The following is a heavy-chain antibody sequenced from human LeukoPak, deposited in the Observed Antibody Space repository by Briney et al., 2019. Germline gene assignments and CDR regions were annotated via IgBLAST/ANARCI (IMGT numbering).Heavy chain of an antibody. CDR2: VYYSGST. CDR3: ARHNIVLIVYALDY. V-gene: IGHV4-39*01. Sequence: SETLSLTCTVPGGSISSNNYYWGWIRQPPGKGLEWNGSVYYSGSTFYNPSLKTRVTISVDTSKNQFSLKLNSVTATDTAVYYCARHNIVLIVYALDYWGEGTPVSVSS. J-gene: IGHJ4*02. D-gene: IGHD2-8*01. CDR1: GGSISSNNYY.